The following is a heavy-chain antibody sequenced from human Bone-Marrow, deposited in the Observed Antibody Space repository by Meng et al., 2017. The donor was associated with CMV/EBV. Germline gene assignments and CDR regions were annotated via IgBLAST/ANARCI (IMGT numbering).Heavy chain of an antibody. Sequence: GGSLRLSCAASGFTFSSYWMTWIRQAPGKGLEWVANIKQDGSEKSYVDSVRGRFTVSRDNAKESLYLQMNSLRGEDTAVYFCVRDASAGATRFDQWGQGTLVTGSS. CDR2: IKQDGSEK. CDR3: VRDASAGATRFDQ. J-gene: IGHJ4*02. CDR1: GFTFSSYW. D-gene: IGHD1-26*01. V-gene: IGHV3-7*01.